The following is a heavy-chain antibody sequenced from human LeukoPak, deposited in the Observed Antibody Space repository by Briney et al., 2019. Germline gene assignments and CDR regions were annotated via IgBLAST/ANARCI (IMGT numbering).Heavy chain of an antibody. D-gene: IGHD3-3*01. V-gene: IGHV3-30*18. CDR2: ISYDGSNK. CDR1: GFTFSSYG. J-gene: IGHJ6*02. CDR3: AKDEGITIFGVVIEHYYGMDV. Sequence: PGGSLRLSCAASGFTFSSYGMHWVRQAPGKGLEWVAVISYDGSNKYYADSVKGRFTISRDNSKNTLYLQMNSLRAEDTAVYYCAKDEGITIFGVVIEHYYGMDVWGQGTTVTVSS.